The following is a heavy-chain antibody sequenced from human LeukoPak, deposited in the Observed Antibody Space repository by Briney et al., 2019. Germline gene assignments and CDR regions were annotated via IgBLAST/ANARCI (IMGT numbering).Heavy chain of an antibody. CDR1: GFTFSSYV. CDR2: ISGSGDNT. V-gene: IGHV3-23*01. CDR3: AKDLNTGYDSSGYFDY. J-gene: IGHJ4*02. D-gene: IGHD3-22*01. Sequence: GGSLRLSCAASGFTFSSYVMTWVRQAPGKGLEWVSVISGSGDNTYYADSVKGRFTISRDNSKNTLYLQMNSLRAEDTAVYYCAKDLNTGYDSSGYFDYWGQGTLVTVSS.